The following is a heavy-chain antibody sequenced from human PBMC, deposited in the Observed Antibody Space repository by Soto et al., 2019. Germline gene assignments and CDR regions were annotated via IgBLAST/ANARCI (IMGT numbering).Heavy chain of an antibody. Sequence: EVQLVESGGGLVQPGGSLRLSCAASGFTVSSNFLIWVRQSPGKGLECVSIIYSGGSTDHADSVKDRFTISRDNSKNTLYLQMNSLRAEYTAVYYCARRHYYGLDWGQGTLVTVSS. CDR3: ARRHYYGLD. CDR1: GFTVSSNF. D-gene: IGHD3-10*01. CDR2: IYSGGST. V-gene: IGHV3-66*04. J-gene: IGHJ4*02.